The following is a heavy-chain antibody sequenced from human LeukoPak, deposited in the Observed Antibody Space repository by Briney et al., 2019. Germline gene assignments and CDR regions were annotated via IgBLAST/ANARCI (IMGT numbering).Heavy chain of an antibody. CDR3: ARDLAPYGDYGLFDY. CDR2: IYSGGST. D-gene: IGHD4-17*01. J-gene: IGHJ4*02. Sequence: GGSLRLSCAASGFTVSSNYMSWVRQAPGKGLEWVSAIYSGGSTYYADSVKGRFTISRDNSKNTLYLQMNSLRAEDTAVYYCARDLAPYGDYGLFDYWGQGTLVTVSS. V-gene: IGHV3-66*01. CDR1: GFTVSSNY.